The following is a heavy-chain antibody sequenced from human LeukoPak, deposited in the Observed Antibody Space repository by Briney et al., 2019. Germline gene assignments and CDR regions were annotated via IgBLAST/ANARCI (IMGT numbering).Heavy chain of an antibody. J-gene: IGHJ3*02. CDR3: ARERYGTLLRAFDI. V-gene: IGHV4-4*07. Sequence: SETLSLTCTVSGGSISSYSWSWIRQPAGKGLEWIGRIYTSGSTNYNPSLKSRVTISVDTSKNQFSLKLSSVTAADTAVYYCARERYGTLLRAFDIWGQGTMVTVSS. CDR1: GGSISSYS. CDR2: IYTSGST. D-gene: IGHD5-18*01.